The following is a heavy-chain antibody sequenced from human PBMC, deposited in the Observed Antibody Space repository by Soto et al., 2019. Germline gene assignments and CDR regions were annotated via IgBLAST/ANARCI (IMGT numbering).Heavy chain of an antibody. J-gene: IGHJ5*02. Sequence: KTSETLSLTCAVCGGSFSGYYCSWIRQTPWKGLEWIGGINHSGITNYNPSLKSRVTISVDTSKNQFSLKLSSVTAADTAVYYCARGVVMAAAPHGKWFDPSGQRILVTLCS. V-gene: IGHV4-34*01. CDR3: ARGVVMAAAPHGKWFDP. D-gene: IGHD6-13*01. CDR1: GGSFSGYY. CDR2: INHSGIT.